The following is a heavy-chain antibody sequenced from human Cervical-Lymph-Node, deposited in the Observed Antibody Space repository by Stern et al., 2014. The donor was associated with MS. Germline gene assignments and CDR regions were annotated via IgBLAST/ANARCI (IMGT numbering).Heavy chain of an antibody. CDR3: AKDTAPFAY. CDR2: ISGTGGSI. J-gene: IGHJ4*02. V-gene: IGHV3-23*04. D-gene: IGHD5-18*01. Sequence: EDQLVESGGGLVQPGGSLRLSCAASGFTFSSYAMSWVRQAPGQGLEWVSTISGTGGSIYYAHSVRGRFALSRDNSRNTLYLQMNSVRAEDTAVYYCAKDTAPFAYWGQGTLVTVSS. CDR1: GFTFSSYA.